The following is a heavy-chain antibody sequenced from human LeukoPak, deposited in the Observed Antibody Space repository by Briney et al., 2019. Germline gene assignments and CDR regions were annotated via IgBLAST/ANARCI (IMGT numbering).Heavy chain of an antibody. CDR2: ITAYNGNT. J-gene: IGHJ4*02. Sequence: ASVKVSCKASGYSFTSYDIHWVRQAPGQGLEWMGWITAYNGNTNYAQNLQGRVTMTTDTSTSTAYMELRSLRSDDTAVYYCARGGMTTAMDYWGQGTLVTVSS. D-gene: IGHD4-17*01. CDR3: ARGGMTTAMDY. V-gene: IGHV1-18*01. CDR1: GYSFTSYD.